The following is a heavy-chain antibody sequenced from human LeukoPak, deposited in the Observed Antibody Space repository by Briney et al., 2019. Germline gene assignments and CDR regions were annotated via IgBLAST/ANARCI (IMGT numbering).Heavy chain of an antibody. CDR2: ISTYHGNT. D-gene: IGHD6-19*01. Sequence: GASVKVSCKASGYTFTSYGISWVRQAPGQGLEWMGWISTYHGNTNYAQNLQGRVTMTTDTSTSTAYMELTSLRSDDTAIYFCAREYTSAWYPLFDYWGQGTLVTVSS. CDR3: AREYTSAWYPLFDY. CDR1: GYTFTSYG. J-gene: IGHJ4*02. V-gene: IGHV1-18*01.